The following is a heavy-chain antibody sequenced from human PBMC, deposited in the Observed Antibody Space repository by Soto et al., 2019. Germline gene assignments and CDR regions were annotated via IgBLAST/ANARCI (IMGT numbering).Heavy chain of an antibody. CDR1: GFTFSSYG. CDR3: AKDRGSSSSYYFDY. CDR2: ISYDGSNK. D-gene: IGHD6-6*01. Sequence: GGSLRLSCAASGFTFSSYGMHWVRQAPGKGLEWVAVISYDGSNKYYADSVKGRFTISRDNSKNTLYLQMNSLRAEDTAVYYCAKDRGSSSSYYFDYWGQGTLVTVSS. V-gene: IGHV3-30*18. J-gene: IGHJ4*02.